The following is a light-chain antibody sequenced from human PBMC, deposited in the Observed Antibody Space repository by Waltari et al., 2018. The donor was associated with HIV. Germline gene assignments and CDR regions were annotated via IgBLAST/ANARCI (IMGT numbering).Light chain of an antibody. Sequence: DIVMTQSPDSLAVSLGERATINCRSSQSVLYSSNNKNYLAWYQQKPGQPPKLLIYWALTRESGVPDRFSGSGSGTDFTLTISSLQAEDVAVYYCQQYYSTPPRTFGQGTKLEIK. J-gene: IGKJ2*01. CDR1: QSVLYSSNNKNY. V-gene: IGKV4-1*01. CDR2: WAL. CDR3: QQYYSTPPRT.